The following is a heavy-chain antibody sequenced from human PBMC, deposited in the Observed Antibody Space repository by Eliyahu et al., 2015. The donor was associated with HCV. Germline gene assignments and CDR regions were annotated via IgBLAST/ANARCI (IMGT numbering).Heavy chain of an antibody. D-gene: IGHD5-12*01. CDR2: IIPILGIA. Sequence: SVKVSCKASGGTFSSYAISWVRQAPGQGLEWMGRIIPILGIANYAQKFQGRVTITADKSTSTAYMELSSLRSEDTAVYYCARSVKEYSGYDRTNWFDPWGQGTLVTVSS. CDR3: ARSVKEYSGYDRTNWFDP. J-gene: IGHJ5*02. V-gene: IGHV1-69*04. CDR1: GGTFSSYA.